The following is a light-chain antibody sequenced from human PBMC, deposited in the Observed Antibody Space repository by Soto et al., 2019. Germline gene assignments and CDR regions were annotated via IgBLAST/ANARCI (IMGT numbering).Light chain of an antibody. Sequence: QSALTQPASVSGSPGQSITISCSGTSSDIGSYDHVSWYQQRPGEAPKFIIFEVSNRPSAISTRFSGYKAGNTASLTISGLQAEDEADYYCSSFTSVNTVVFGGGTKVTVL. J-gene: IGLJ2*01. CDR1: SSDIGSYDH. CDR3: SSFTSVNTVV. V-gene: IGLV2-14*01. CDR2: EVS.